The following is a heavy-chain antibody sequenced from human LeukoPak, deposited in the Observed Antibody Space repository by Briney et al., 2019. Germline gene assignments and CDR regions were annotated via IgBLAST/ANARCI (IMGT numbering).Heavy chain of an antibody. J-gene: IGHJ4*02. Sequence: PSETLSLTCTVSGGSISSSSYYWGWIRQPPGKGLEWIGSIYYSGSTCYNPSLKSRVTISVDTSKNQFSLKLSSVTAADTAVYYCARRVRQFDYWGQGTLVTVSS. CDR3: ARRVRQFDY. CDR1: GGSISSSSYY. CDR2: IYYSGST. V-gene: IGHV4-39*01.